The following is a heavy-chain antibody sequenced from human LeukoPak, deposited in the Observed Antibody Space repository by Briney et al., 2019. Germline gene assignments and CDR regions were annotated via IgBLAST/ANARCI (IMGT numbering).Heavy chain of an antibody. CDR1: GFTFSSYG. D-gene: IGHD5-18*01. CDR3: AKDRVGGYRYMDV. V-gene: IGHV3-30*18. J-gene: IGHJ6*03. CDR2: ISYDGSNK. Sequence: GGSLRLSCAASGFTFSSYGMHWVRRAPGKGLEWVAVISYDGSNKYYADSVKGRFTISRDNSKNTLYLQMNSLRAEDTAVYYCAKDRVGGYRYMDVWGKGTTVTVSS.